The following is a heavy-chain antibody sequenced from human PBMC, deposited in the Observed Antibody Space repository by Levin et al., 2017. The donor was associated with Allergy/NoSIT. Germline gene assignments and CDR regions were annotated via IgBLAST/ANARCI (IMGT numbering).Heavy chain of an antibody. D-gene: IGHD2/OR15-2a*01. CDR2: MNPNSGNT. CDR1: GYTFTSYD. V-gene: IGHV1-8*01. CDR3: ARYLPYYRDDIYYYYGMDV. Sequence: ASVKVSCKASGYTFTSYDINWVRQATGQGLEWMGWMNPNSGNTGYAQKFQGRVTMTRNTSIRTAYMELSSLRAEDTAVYYFARYLPYYRDDIYYYYGMDVWGQATTVTV. J-gene: IGHJ6*02.